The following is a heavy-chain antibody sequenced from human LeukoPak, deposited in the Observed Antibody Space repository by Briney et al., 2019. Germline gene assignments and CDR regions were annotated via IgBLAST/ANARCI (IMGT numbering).Heavy chain of an antibody. D-gene: IGHD3-22*01. J-gene: IGHJ5*02. Sequence: SETLSLTCTVSGGSISSSSYYWGWIRQPPGKGLEWIGSIYYSGSTYYDPSLKSRVTMSVDTSKNQFSLNLSSVTAADTAVYYCARRDYDSSGYYYNWFDPWGQGTLVTVSS. CDR3: ARRDYDSSGYYYNWFDP. V-gene: IGHV4-39*01. CDR2: IYYSGST. CDR1: GGSISSSSYY.